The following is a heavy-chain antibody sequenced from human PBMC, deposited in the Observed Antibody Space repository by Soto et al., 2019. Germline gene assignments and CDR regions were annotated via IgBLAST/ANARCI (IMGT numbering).Heavy chain of an antibody. J-gene: IGHJ5*02. D-gene: IGHD5-18*01. Sequence: QVQLQESGPGLVKPSETLSLTCTVSGASISDTYWNWVRQPPGKGLEWIGFIYYSGSTSYNPSLKSRVTISVDTSKNQCALNLNSVTAADRAVYYCARVRERAMDGGCFDPWGQGTLVTVSS. CDR2: IYYSGST. V-gene: IGHV4-59*01. CDR1: GASISDTY. CDR3: ARVRERAMDGGCFDP.